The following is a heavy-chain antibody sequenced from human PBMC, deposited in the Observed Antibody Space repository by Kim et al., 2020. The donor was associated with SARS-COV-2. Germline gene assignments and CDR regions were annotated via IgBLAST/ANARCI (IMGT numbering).Heavy chain of an antibody. CDR3: ARFGVATMDYGYYYYYGMDV. Sequence: ASVKVSCKASGYTFTSYDINWVRQATGQGLEWMGWMNPNSGNTGYAQKFQGRVTMTRNTSISTAYMELSSLRSEDTAVYYCARFGVATMDYGYYYYYGMDVWGQGTTVTVSS. J-gene: IGHJ6*02. V-gene: IGHV1-8*01. CDR2: MNPNSGNT. D-gene: IGHD5-12*01. CDR1: GYTFTSYD.